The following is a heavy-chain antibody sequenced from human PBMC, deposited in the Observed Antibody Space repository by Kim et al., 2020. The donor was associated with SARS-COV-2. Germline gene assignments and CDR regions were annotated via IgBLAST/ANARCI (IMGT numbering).Heavy chain of an antibody. J-gene: IGHJ6*02. V-gene: IGHV1-2*02. Sequence: QFQGRVTMTRDTSISTAYMELSRLRSDDTAVYYCARLAAAAIYYYYGMDVWGQGTTVTVSS. CDR3: ARLAAAAIYYYYGMDV. D-gene: IGHD6-13*01.